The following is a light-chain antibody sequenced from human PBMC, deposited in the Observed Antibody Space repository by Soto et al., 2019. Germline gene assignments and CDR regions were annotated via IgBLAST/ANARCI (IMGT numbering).Light chain of an antibody. Sequence: QSMLTQPPSVSGAPGQRVTISCTGSSSNIGAGYDVHWYQQLPGTAPKLLMYANSNRPSGVPDRFSGSKSGTSASLAITGLQAEDEADYYCQSYDTSLSVVFGGGTKLTVL. J-gene: IGLJ2*01. CDR1: SSNIGAGYD. V-gene: IGLV1-40*01. CDR3: QSYDTSLSVV. CDR2: ANS.